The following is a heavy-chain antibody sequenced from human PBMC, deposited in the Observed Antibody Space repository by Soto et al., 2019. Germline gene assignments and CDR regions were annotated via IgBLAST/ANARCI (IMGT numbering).Heavy chain of an antibody. CDR2: ISYDGSNK. V-gene: IGHV3-30*18. D-gene: IGHD2-15*01. CDR1: GFTFSSYG. Sequence: QVQLVESGGGVVQPGRSLRLSCAASGFTFSSYGMHWVRQAPGKGLEWVAVISYDGSNKYYADSVKGRFTISRDNSKNTLYLQMNSLRAEDTAVYYCAKERLNIVVVVAATGTYGMDVWAKGPRSPSP. J-gene: IGHJ6*02. CDR3: AKERLNIVVVVAATGTYGMDV.